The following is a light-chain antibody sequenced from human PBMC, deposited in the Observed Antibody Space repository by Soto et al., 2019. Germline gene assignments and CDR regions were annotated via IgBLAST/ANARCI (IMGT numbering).Light chain of an antibody. V-gene: IGKV3-15*01. Sequence: EIVLTQSPGTLSLSPGERATLSCLASQSVSSNLAWYLQKVGQAPRLLIYGASTRAPGISARFSGSGSGTEFTLTISSLQSEDFAIYYCQQYNNWSWTFGQGTKVDI. CDR2: GAS. CDR1: QSVSSN. J-gene: IGKJ1*01. CDR3: QQYNNWSWT.